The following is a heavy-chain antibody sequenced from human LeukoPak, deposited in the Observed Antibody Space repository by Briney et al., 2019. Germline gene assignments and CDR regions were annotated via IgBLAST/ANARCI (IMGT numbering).Heavy chain of an antibody. Sequence: GGSLTLSCSASGFTFSIYSMNCVRQAPGKGLEWLANLKQDGSEKYYADSVKGRFTISRDNSKNTLYLQMNRVIAEDTAVYYCAKSGYSGYPASRWIAVAGGPDYWGQGTLVTVSS. D-gene: IGHD5-12*01. CDR2: LKQDGSEK. CDR3: AKSGYSGYPASRWIAVAGGPDY. J-gene: IGHJ4*02. CDR1: GFTFSIYS. V-gene: IGHV3-7*01.